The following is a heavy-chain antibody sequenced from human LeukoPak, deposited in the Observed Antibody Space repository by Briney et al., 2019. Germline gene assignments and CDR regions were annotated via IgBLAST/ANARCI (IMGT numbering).Heavy chain of an antibody. D-gene: IGHD3-22*01. CDR1: GFTFSSYS. J-gene: IGHJ4*02. CDR2: ISSSSSYI. V-gene: IGHV3-21*01. CDR3: AREAYYYDSSDLSQEGY. Sequence: GGSLRLSCAASGFTFSSYSMNWVRQAPGKGLEWVSSISSSSSYIYYADSVKGRFTISRDNAKNSLYLQMNSLRAEDTAVYYCAREAYYYDSSDLSQEGYWGQGTLVTVSS.